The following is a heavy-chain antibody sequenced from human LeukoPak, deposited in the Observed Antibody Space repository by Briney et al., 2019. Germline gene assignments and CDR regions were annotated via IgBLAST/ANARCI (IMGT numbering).Heavy chain of an antibody. D-gene: IGHD4-11*01. V-gene: IGHV1-2*06. J-gene: IGHJ4*02. CDR1: GYTFTDYY. CDR2: ISPNSGAA. CDR3: ARASNSNYATHFDY. Sequence: VASVKVSCKASGYTFTDYYMHWVRQAPGQGLEWMGRISPNSGAAHYAQEFQGRVTMTRDTSINTVYMELSRLRSDDTAVYYCARASNSNYATHFDYWGQGTLVTVSS.